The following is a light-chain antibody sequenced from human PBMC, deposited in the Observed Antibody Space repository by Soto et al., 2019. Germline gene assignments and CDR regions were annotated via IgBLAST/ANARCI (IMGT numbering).Light chain of an antibody. CDR2: GAS. CDR1: QSVRSN. V-gene: IGKV3-15*01. CDR3: QQRSNWPRT. J-gene: IGKJ4*01. Sequence: EIVMTQSPATLSASPGERATLSCRASQSVRSNLAWYQQKPGQAPRLLIYGASTRATGIPARFSGSGSGTEFTLSIGSLQSEDFAVYYCQQRSNWPRTFGGGTKVDIK.